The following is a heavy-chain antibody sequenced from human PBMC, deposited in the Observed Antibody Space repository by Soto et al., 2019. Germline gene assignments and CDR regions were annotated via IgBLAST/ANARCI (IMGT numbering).Heavy chain of an antibody. V-gene: IGHV4-30-4*01. CDR2: IYYSGST. J-gene: IGHJ3*02. CDR1: GGSVSSGDYY. CDR3: ASLSVNDAFDI. Sequence: QVQLQESGPGLVKPSQTLSLTCTVSGGSVSSGDYYWTWIRQPPGMRPEWVGYIYYSGSTYYNPSFKSRVTISVDTSKNQFSLKLSSVTAADTAVYYCASLSVNDAFDIWGQGTMVTVSS.